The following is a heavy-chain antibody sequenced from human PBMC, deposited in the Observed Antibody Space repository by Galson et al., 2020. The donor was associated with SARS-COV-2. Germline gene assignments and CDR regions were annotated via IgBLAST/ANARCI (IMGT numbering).Heavy chain of an antibody. J-gene: IGHJ4*02. V-gene: IGHV3-21*01. CDR2: ISSSSSYI. D-gene: IGHD3-10*01. CDR3: ARDRGGSWFGELEDY. Sequence: GESLKISCAASGFTFSSYSMNWVRQAPGKGLEWVSSISSSSSYIYYADSVKGRFTISRDNAKNSLYLQMNSLRAEDTAVYYCARDRGGSWFGELEDYWGQGTLVTVSS. CDR1: GFTFSSYS.